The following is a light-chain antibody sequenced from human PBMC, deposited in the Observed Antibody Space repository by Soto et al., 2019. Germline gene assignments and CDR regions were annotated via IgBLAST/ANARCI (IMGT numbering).Light chain of an antibody. CDR1: QSVSTY. J-gene: IGKJ2*01. CDR2: DAS. V-gene: IGKV3-11*01. CDR3: QQRTNWLYT. Sequence: EIALTQSPATLSLSPGERATLSCRASQSVSTYLAWYQQKPGQAPRLLIHDASNRASGVPARFSGSGSGTDFTLTISSLEPEDFAVYYCQQRTNWLYTFGQGTKLEIK.